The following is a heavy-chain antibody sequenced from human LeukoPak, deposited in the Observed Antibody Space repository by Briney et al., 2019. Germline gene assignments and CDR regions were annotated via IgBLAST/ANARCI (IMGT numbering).Heavy chain of an antibody. D-gene: IGHD3-16*01. J-gene: IGHJ4*02. CDR3: ARGIMAAAFDY. Sequence: GGSLRLSCAASGFTFSSYAMHWVRQAPGKGLEWVAVISYDGSNKYYADSVKGRSTISRDNSKNTLYLQMNSLRAEDTAVYYCARGIMAAAFDYWGQGTLVTVSS. CDR1: GFTFSSYA. CDR2: ISYDGSNK. V-gene: IGHV3-30-3*01.